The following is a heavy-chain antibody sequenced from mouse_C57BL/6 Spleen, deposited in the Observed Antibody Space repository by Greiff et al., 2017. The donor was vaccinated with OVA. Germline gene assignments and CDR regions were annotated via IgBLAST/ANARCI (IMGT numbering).Heavy chain of an antibody. V-gene: IGHV1-64*01. CDR2: IHPNSGST. CDR3: ARSEGWEYYLDY. CDR1: GYTFTSYW. J-gene: IGHJ2*01. Sequence: QVQLQQSGAELVKPGASVKLSCKASGYTFTSYWMHWVKQRPGQGLEWIGMIHPNSGSTNYNEKFKSKATLTVDKSSSTAYMQLSSLTSEDSAVYDCARSEGWEYYLDYWGQGTTLTVSS. D-gene: IGHD3-3*01.